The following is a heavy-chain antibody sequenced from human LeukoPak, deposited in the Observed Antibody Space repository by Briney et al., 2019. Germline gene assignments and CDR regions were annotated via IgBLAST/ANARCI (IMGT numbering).Heavy chain of an antibody. V-gene: IGHV1-69*13. D-gene: IGHD6-19*01. CDR1: GGTFSNYA. J-gene: IGHJ1*01. CDR3: ARILSSSWYEYFHH. Sequence: SVKVSCKASGGTFSNYAISWVRQAPGQGLEWMGAIIPIFGTANYAQKFQGRVTITADESTSTAYMELSSLRSEDTAVYYYARILSSSWYEYFHHWGQGTLVTVSS. CDR2: IIPIFGTA.